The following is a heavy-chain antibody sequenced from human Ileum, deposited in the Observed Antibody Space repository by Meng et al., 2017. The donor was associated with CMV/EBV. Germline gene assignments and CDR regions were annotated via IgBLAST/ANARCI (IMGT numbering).Heavy chain of an antibody. J-gene: IGHJ4*02. Sequence: GESLKISCAASGSSFSNSWMIWVRRAPGKGLEWVAKTNEDGSDKYYVDSVKGRFTIFRDNAKHSVYLQMNSPRAEDTAVYYCASTGPLYGLYFCYWGQGTLVTVSS. CDR2: TNEDGSDK. CDR1: GSSFSNSW. D-gene: IGHD2-8*01. V-gene: IGHV3-7*01. CDR3: ASTGPLYGLYFCY.